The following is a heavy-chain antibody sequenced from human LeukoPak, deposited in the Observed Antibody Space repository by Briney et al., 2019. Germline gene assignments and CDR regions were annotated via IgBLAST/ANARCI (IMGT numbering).Heavy chain of an antibody. CDR3: ARRPGSGYYRDAFDI. V-gene: IGHV3-7*01. Sequence: PGGSLRLSCAASGFTFSSYSMNWVRQAPGKGLEWVANIKQDGSEKYYVDSVKGRFTISRDNAKNSLYLQMNSLRAEDTAVYYCARRPGSGYYRDAFDIWGQGTMVTVSS. CDR1: GFTFSSYS. D-gene: IGHD3-22*01. CDR2: IKQDGSEK. J-gene: IGHJ3*02.